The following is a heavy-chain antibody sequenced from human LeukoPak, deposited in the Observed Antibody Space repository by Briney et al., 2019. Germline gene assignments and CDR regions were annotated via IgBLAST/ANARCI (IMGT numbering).Heavy chain of an antibody. J-gene: IGHJ4*02. Sequence: SETLSLTCSVSGDSISSGNYYWTWIRQPAGKGLEWIGRIYSTGSTNYNPSLKSRVTISVDTSKNQFSLRLSSVTAADTSVYYCARVTTGGYYNCWGQGTLVTVS. D-gene: IGHD3-22*01. CDR1: GDSISSGNYY. V-gene: IGHV4-61*02. CDR3: ARVTTGGYYNC. CDR2: IYSTGST.